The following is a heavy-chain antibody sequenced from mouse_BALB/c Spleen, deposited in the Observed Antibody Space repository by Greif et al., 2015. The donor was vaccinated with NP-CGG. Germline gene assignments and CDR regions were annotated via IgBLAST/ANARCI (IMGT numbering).Heavy chain of an antibody. CDR1: GFTFSDFY. CDR3: ARDYYGSSYWYFDV. J-gene: IGHJ1*01. V-gene: IGHV7-1*02. Sequence: EVMLVESGVGLVQPGVSLRLSCATYGFTFSDFYMEWVRQPPGKRLEWIAASRNKANDYTTEYSASVKGRFIVARDTSQSFLYLQVNALRAEDTAIYYCARDYYGSSYWYFDVWCAWTTVTVAS. D-gene: IGHD1-1*01. CDR2: SRNKANDYTT.